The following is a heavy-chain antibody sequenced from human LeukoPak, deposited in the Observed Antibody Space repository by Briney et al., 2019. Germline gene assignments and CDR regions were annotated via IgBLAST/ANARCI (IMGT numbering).Heavy chain of an antibody. CDR1: GGSISSSSYY. CDR3: ARRPTGIAARPYYFDY. V-gene: IGHV4-39*01. CDR2: IYYSGST. J-gene: IGHJ4*02. Sequence: SETLSLTCTVSGGSISSSSYYWDWIRQPPGKGLEWIGSIYYSGSTYYNPSLKSRVTISVDTSKNQLTLKLSSVTAADTAVYYCARRPTGIAARPYYFDYWGQGTLVTVSS. D-gene: IGHD6-6*01.